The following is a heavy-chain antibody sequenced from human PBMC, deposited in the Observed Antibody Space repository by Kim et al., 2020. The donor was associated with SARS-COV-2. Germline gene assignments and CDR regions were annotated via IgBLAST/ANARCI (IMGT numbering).Heavy chain of an antibody. CDR1: GFTFSSYA. CDR3: ATQYYYGSGSYFEGWYFDY. J-gene: IGHJ4*02. V-gene: IGHV3-30*04. Sequence: GGSLRLSCAASGFTFSSYAMHWVRQAPGKGLEWVAVISYDGSNKYYADSVKGRFTISRDNSKNTLYLQMNSLRAEDTAVYYCATQYYYGSGSYFEGWYFDYWGQGTLVTVSS. CDR2: ISYDGSNK. D-gene: IGHD3-10*01.